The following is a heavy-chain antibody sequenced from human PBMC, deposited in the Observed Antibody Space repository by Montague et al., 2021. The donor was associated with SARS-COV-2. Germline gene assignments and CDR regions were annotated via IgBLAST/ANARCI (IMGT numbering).Heavy chain of an antibody. V-gene: IGHV4-59*01. CDR2: IYYSGST. D-gene: IGHD3-9*01. CDR1: GGSISSYY. CDR3: ARVYCPEWLVPVHAFDI. Sequence: SETLSLTCTVSGGSISSYYWSWIRQPPGKGLEWIGYIYYSGSTNYNPSLKSRVTISVDTSKNQFSLKLSSVTAADTAVYYCARVYCPEWLVPVHAFDIWGQGTMVTVSS. J-gene: IGHJ3*02.